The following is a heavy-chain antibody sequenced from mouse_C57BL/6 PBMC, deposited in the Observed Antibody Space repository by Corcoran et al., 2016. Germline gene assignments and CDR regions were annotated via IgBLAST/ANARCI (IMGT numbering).Heavy chain of an antibody. Sequence: QVQLKQYGAELVKPGASVKISCKASGYTFTDYYINWVQQRPGPGLEWIGKIGPGSGSTYYNEKFKGKATLTADKSSSTAYMQLSSLTSEDSAVYLCANDYYGSSYWYFDVWGTGTTVTVST. CDR1: GYTFTDYY. D-gene: IGHD1-1*01. CDR3: ANDYYGSSYWYFDV. J-gene: IGHJ1*03. CDR2: IGPGSGST. V-gene: IGHV1-77*01.